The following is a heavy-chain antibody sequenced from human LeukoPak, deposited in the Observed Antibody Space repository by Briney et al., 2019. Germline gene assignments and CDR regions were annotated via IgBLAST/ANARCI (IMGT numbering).Heavy chain of an antibody. V-gene: IGHV4-39*07. D-gene: IGHD2-15*01. CDR2: IYYSGST. CDR1: GGSIRSTSYY. J-gene: IGHJ6*03. Sequence: SETLSLTCTVSGGSIRSTSYYWGWIRQPPGKGLEWIGSIYYSGSTYYNPSLKSRVTISVDTSKNQFSLKLSSVTAADTAVYYCAKVASETYSYYYMDVWGKGTTVTISS. CDR3: AKVASETYSYYYMDV.